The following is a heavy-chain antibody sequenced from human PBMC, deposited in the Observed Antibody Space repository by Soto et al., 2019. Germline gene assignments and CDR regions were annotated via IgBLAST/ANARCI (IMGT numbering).Heavy chain of an antibody. V-gene: IGHV4-30-4*01. CDR1: GGSISSGYYY. CDR3: ARDFAYFDS. D-gene: IGHD3-3*01. CDR2: IYYSGNT. J-gene: IGHJ4*02. Sequence: QVQLQESGPGLVKPSQTLSLTCSVSGGSISSGYYYWSWIRQPPGKGLEWIGNIYYSGNTYYNPSLKSRLIISMDTSKNQFSLNLDSVTAADTAVYFCARDFAYFDSWGQGTLVTVSS.